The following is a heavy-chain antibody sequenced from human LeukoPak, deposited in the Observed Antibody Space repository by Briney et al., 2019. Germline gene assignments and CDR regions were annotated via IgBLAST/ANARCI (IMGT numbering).Heavy chain of an antibody. V-gene: IGHV4-59*01. CDR2: IYYSGSS. CDR3: ARGGVATDYYYYGMDV. CDR1: GVSISSYY. J-gene: IGHJ6*02. D-gene: IGHD5-12*01. Sequence: SETLSLTCTVSGVSISSYYWSWIRQPPGKGLEWIGYIYYSGSSNYNPSLKSRVTISVDTSKNQFSLKLSSVTAADTAVYYCARGGVATDYYYYGMDVWGQGTTVTVSS.